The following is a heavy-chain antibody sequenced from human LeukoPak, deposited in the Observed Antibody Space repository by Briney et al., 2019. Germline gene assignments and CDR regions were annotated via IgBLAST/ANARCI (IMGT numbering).Heavy chain of an antibody. J-gene: IGHJ3*02. CDR2: ISGSGGST. D-gene: IGHD3-10*01. CDR3: AKDQWGYGSGNDAFDI. Sequence: GGSLRLSCAASGFTFSSYAMSWVRHAPGKGLEWVSAISGSGGSTYYADSVKGRFTISRDNSKNTLYLQMNSLRAEDTAVYYCAKDQWGYGSGNDAFDIWGQGTMVTVSA. CDR1: GFTFSSYA. V-gene: IGHV3-23*01.